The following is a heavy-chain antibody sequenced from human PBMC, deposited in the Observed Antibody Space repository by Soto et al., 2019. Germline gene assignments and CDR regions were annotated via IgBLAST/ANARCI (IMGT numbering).Heavy chain of an antibody. D-gene: IGHD3-3*01. CDR1: GYTFTSYG. J-gene: IGHJ3*02. Sequence: ASVKVSCKASGYTFTSYGISWVRQAPGQGLEWMGWISAYNGNTNYAQKLQGRVTMTTDTSTSTAYMELRSLRSDDTAVYYCARSNADFWSGYYIGDAFDIWGQGTMVTVSS. CDR2: ISAYNGNT. CDR3: ARSNADFWSGYYIGDAFDI. V-gene: IGHV1-18*01.